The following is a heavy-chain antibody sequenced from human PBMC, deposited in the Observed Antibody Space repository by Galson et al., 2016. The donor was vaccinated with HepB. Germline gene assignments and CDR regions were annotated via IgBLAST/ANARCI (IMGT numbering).Heavy chain of an antibody. CDR3: TTDIGSGWYFH. Sequence: SLRLSCAASGFTFSSYAMSWVRQAPGKGLEWVGRIKSKPEGGTTDYAAPVKGRFSISRDDSNNTLYLQMNSLKIEDTAVYYCTTDIGSGWYFHWGQGILVTVSS. D-gene: IGHD6-19*01. V-gene: IGHV3-15*01. J-gene: IGHJ4*02. CDR1: GFTFSSYA. CDR2: IKSKPEGGTT.